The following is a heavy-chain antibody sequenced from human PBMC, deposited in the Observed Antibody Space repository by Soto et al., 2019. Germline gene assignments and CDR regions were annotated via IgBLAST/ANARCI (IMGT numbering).Heavy chain of an antibody. CDR1: GGTFYNFI. J-gene: IGHJ6*02. Sequence: GASVQVSCKASGGTFYNFIMNCVRQTPGRGLQWNGGIVPMLRTPACAKKYKDNVTSSSTASTSTMSIEVPRLRSHDPAVYYCARNGTYSSSLSQFSGMDVWGQGTTVTVSS. CDR2: IVPMLRTP. V-gene: IGHV1-69*16. CDR3: ARNGTYSSSLSQFSGMDV. D-gene: IGHD1-26*01.